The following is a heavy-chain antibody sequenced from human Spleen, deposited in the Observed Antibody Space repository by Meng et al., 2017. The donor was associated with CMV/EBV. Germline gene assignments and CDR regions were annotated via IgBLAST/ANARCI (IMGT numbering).Heavy chain of an antibody. CDR3: ARDGPGDAGFVR. Sequence: EVQLVESGGVLVQPGGSLRLSCAASGFTVSNNYMNWVRKPPGKGLEWVALMYSGGNAYYANSVRGRFTISRDSYKNTLFLQMNNLRSDDTAVYYCARDGPGDAGFVRRGQGTLVTVSS. D-gene: IGHD5-24*01. CDR2: MYSGGNA. J-gene: IGHJ4*02. V-gene: IGHV3-66*02. CDR1: GFTVSNNY.